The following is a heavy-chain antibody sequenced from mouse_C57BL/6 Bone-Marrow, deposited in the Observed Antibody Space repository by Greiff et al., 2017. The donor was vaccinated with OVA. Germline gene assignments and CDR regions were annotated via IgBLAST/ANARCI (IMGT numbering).Heavy chain of an antibody. V-gene: IGHV5-12*01. D-gene: IGHD4-1*01. CDR1: GFTFSDYY. Sequence: EVMLVESGGGLVQPGGSLKLSCAASGFTFSDYYMYWVRQTPEKRLEWVAYISNGGGSTYYPDTVKGRFTISRDNAKNTLYLQMSRLKSEDTAMYYCARRTGSYYYAMDYWGQGTSVTVSS. CDR3: ARRTGSYYYAMDY. J-gene: IGHJ4*01. CDR2: ISNGGGST.